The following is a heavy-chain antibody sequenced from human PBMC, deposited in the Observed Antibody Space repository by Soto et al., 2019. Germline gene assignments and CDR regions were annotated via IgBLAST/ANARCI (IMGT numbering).Heavy chain of an antibody. V-gene: IGHV4-4*07. Sequence: SETLSLTCTVSGGSISSYYWSWIRQPAGKGLEWIGRIYTSGSTNYNPSLKSRVTMSVDTSKNTVYLEMNSLKSDDTAVYYCAKERIGIQGRFDSWGPGTLVTVSS. D-gene: IGHD1-1*01. CDR1: GGSISSYY. J-gene: IGHJ4*02. CDR3: AKERIGIQGRFDS. CDR2: IYTSGST.